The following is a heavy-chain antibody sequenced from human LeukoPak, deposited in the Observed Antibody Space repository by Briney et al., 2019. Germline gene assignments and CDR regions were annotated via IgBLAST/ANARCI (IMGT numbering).Heavy chain of an antibody. CDR2: ISAYNGNT. CDR3: ARQGYGGHSRGAADY. Sequence: GASVKVSCKASGYTFTSYGISWVRQAPGQGLEWMGWISAYNGNTNYAQKLQGRVTMTTDTSTSTAYMELRGLRSDDTAVYYCARQGYGGHSRGAADYWGQGTLVTVSS. J-gene: IGHJ4*02. V-gene: IGHV1-18*01. D-gene: IGHD4-23*01. CDR1: GYTFTSYG.